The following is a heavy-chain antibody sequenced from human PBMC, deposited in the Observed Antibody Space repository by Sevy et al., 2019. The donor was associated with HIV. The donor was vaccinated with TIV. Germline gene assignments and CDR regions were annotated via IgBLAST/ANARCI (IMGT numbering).Heavy chain of an antibody. CDR2: ISGSSNYI. Sequence: GGSLRLSCAASGFTFSTYTMNWVRQAPRKGLEWVSSISGSSNYIYYADSLKGRFTISRDNAKNSLYLQMNSLRAEDTALYYCARPYGSGSWEAFDIWGQGTMVTVSS. CDR3: ARPYGSGSWEAFDI. D-gene: IGHD3-10*01. J-gene: IGHJ3*02. CDR1: GFTFSTYT. V-gene: IGHV3-21*01.